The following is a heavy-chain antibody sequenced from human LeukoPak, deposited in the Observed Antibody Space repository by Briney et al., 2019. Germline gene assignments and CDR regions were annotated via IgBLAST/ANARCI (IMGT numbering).Heavy chain of an antibody. D-gene: IGHD2-21*02. CDR3: VRGSLRLPRSTPDY. CDR1: GFTFSGFW. J-gene: IGHJ4*02. CDR2: ISSDGSVT. V-gene: IGHV3-74*03. Sequence: PGGSLRLSCAVSGFTFSGFWMSWSRQAPGKGLVWVSYISSDGSVTKYADSVKGRFTISRDNAVNTLYLQMNSLRVEDTAVYYCVRGSLRLPRSTPDYWGQGTLVTVSS.